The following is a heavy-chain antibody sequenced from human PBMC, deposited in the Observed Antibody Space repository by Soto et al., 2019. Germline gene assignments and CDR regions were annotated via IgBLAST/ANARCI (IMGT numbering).Heavy chain of an antibody. D-gene: IGHD2-21*02. CDR1: GASLTRGSYY. V-gene: IGHV4-61*01. Sequence: PSRHLSLPFTVSGASLTRGSYYWSWIRQPPGKGLEWLGSIYYSGTTKYHPSLTSRVTLSVDLSTHQSSLKLPSVPAADPAVSFCARAAAPSFTFLSAYGLWGQGGL. J-gene: IGHJ4*02. CDR2: IYYSGTT. CDR3: ARAAAPSFTFLSAYGL.